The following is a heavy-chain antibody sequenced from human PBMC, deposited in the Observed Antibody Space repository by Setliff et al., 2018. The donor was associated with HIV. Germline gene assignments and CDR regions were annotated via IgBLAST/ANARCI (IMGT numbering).Heavy chain of an antibody. CDR3: ARNVAATSAFDI. J-gene: IGHJ3*02. CDR2: IHYSGST. D-gene: IGHD6-19*01. CDR1: SGSISSNSFY. V-gene: IGHV4-39*01. Sequence: LSETLSLTCTVSSGSISSNSFYWGWIRQPPGKGLEWIGTIHYSGSTYYNPSLKSRVSISVDTSKNQFSLKLTSVTAADTAVYYCARNVAATSAFDIWGRGTMVTVSS.